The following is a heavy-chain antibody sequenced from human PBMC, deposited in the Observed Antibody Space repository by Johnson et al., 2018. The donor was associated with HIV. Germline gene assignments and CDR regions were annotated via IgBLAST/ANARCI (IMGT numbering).Heavy chain of an antibody. Sequence: VQLVESGGGLVQPGGSLRLSCAASGFTFSSYWMSWVRQAPGKGLEWVANIKQDGSEKYYADSVKGRFTISRDNSKNTLYLQMNSLRAEDTAVYYCAKGLAAFFAFDIWGQGTMVTVSS. CDR2: IKQDGSEK. V-gene: IGHV3-7*01. D-gene: IGHD3-3*01. CDR1: GFTFSSYW. J-gene: IGHJ3*02. CDR3: AKGLAAFFAFDI.